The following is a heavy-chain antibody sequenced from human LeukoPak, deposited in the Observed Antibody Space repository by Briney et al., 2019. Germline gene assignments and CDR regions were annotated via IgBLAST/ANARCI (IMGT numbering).Heavy chain of an antibody. J-gene: IGHJ4*02. CDR3: ARGPLSYYDSSGYIDY. V-gene: IGHV1-2*02. Sequence: GASVKVSCKASGYTFTGYYMHWVRQAPGQGLEWMGWINPNSGGTNYAQKFQGRVTMTRDTSISTAYMELSRLRSDDTAVYYCARGPLSYYDSSGYIDYWGQGTLVTVSS. CDR1: GYTFTGYY. CDR2: INPNSGGT. D-gene: IGHD3-22*01.